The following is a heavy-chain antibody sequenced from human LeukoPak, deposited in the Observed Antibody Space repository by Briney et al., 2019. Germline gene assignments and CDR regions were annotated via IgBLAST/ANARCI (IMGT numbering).Heavy chain of an antibody. CDR1: GGTFSSYA. D-gene: IGHD4-11*01. V-gene: IGHV1-69*05. J-gene: IGHJ4*02. Sequence: SVKVSCKASGGTFSSYAISWVRQAPGQGLEWMGGIIPMFGTANYVQKFQGRVTITRNASISTAYMELSSLRSEDTAVYYCARGPVTGLDYWGQGTLVTVSS. CDR2: IIPMFGTA. CDR3: ARGPVTGLDY.